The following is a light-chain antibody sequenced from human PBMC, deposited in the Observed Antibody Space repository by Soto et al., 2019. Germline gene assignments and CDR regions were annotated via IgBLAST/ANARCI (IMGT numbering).Light chain of an antibody. CDR3: QQYGSSPRT. CDR2: GAS. Sequence: EIVLTQSPGTLSLSAGERATLSCRASQSVSSSYLAWYQRKPGQAPRLLTYGASSRATGIPDRFSGGGSGTDFTLTISRLEPQDFAVYYWQQYGSSPRTFGQGTKVDIK. V-gene: IGKV3-20*01. CDR1: QSVSSSY. J-gene: IGKJ1*01.